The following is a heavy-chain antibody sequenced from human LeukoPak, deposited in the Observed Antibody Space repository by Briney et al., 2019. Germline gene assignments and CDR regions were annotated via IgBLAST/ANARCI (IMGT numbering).Heavy chain of an antibody. CDR2: ITSPVGHI. CDR1: GFTFSTYS. V-gene: IGHV3-21*01. Sequence: GGSLRLSCAASGFTFSTYSMNWVRQAPGKGLEWVSSITSPVGHIYYADSLEGRITISRANARSSLYLQMNILTAEATAAYYCATGGRSSGWYGCDYWGQGTVVTVSS. CDR3: ATGGRSSGWYGCDY. J-gene: IGHJ4*02. D-gene: IGHD6-19*01.